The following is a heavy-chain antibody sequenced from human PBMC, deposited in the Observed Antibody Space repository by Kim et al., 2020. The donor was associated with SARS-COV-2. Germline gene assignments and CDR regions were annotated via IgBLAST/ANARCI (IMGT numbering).Heavy chain of an antibody. D-gene: IGHD3-22*01. CDR3: ARGPGGGPSGYYDY. Sequence: YPESVEGRFTISRDNSKNTLSLQINSLRAEDTAVYYCARGPGGGPSGYYDYWGQGTLVTVSS. V-gene: IGHV3-30*01. J-gene: IGHJ4*02.